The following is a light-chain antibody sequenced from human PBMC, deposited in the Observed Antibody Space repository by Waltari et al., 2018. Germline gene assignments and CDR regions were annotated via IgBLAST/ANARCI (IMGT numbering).Light chain of an antibody. CDR1: QSVSTY. J-gene: IGKJ1*01. Sequence: EIVLTQSPGTLSLSPGERATLSCRASQSVSTYLAWYQQKPGQAPRLLIYHASSRATGIPDRFSGSGSGTDVSLTIGRLEPEDFAVYYCQHYLRLPATFGQGTKVEIK. CDR3: QHYLRLPAT. V-gene: IGKV3-20*01. CDR2: HAS.